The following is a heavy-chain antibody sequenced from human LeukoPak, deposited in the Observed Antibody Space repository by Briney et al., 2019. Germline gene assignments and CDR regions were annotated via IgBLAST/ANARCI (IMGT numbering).Heavy chain of an antibody. D-gene: IGHD3-10*01. J-gene: IGHJ2*01. V-gene: IGHV4-34*01. Sequence: PSETLSLTCAVYGGSFSAYYWSWIRQSPGKGLEWIAEINHRGDTNYNPSVKSRVSISVDTSKNQFSLKLSSVTAADTAVYYCARALGTRSGYFDLWGRGTLVTVSS. CDR2: INHRGDT. CDR3: ARALGTRSGYFDL. CDR1: GGSFSAYY.